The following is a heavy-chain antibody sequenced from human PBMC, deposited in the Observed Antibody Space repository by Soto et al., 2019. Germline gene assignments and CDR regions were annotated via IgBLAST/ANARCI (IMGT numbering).Heavy chain of an antibody. Sequence: ASVKVSCKASGYTFTGHYIHWVRQAPEQGPEWMGEIGPESGATRYAQKFQGRVTMTRDTSITTVYMELKNLSPDDTAVYYCAKAGSITMISSLDYWGQGTLVTVSS. V-gene: IGHV1-2*02. J-gene: IGHJ4*02. CDR2: IGPESGAT. D-gene: IGHD3-22*01. CDR3: AKAGSITMISSLDY. CDR1: GYTFTGHY.